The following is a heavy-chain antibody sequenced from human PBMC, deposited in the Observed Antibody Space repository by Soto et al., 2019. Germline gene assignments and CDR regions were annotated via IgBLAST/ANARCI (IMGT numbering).Heavy chain of an antibody. CDR3: ARAPLYSSSSPYFDY. V-gene: IGHV3-21*01. CDR1: GFTFSSYS. CDR2: ISSSSSYI. J-gene: IGHJ4*02. Sequence: EVQLVESGGGLVKPGGSLRLSCAASGFTFSSYSMNWVRQAPGKGLEWVSSISSSSSYIYYADSVKGRFTISRDNAKNSLYLQMNSLRAEDTAVYYCARAPLYSSSSPYFDYWGQGTLVTFSS. D-gene: IGHD6-13*01.